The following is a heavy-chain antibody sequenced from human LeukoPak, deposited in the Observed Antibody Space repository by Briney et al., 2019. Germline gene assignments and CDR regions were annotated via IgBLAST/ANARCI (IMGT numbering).Heavy chain of an antibody. CDR2: IWCDGSDT. CDR3: AKDFGGSDYDWYFDL. V-gene: IGHV3-33*06. Sequence: PGGSLRLSCEGSFSNYGMHWVRQAPGKGLEWVAGIWCDGSDTYYADSVRGRFTISRDNSRNILYLQMNSLRAEDTAIYYCAKDFGGSDYDWYFDLWGRGTVVTVSS. CDR1: FSNYG. J-gene: IGHJ2*01. D-gene: IGHD1-26*01.